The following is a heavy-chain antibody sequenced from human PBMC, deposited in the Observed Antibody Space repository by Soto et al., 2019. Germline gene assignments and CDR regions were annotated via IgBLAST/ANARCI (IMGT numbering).Heavy chain of an antibody. CDR2: ISSSSSYT. D-gene: IGHD1-26*01. Sequence: GVSLRLSCSAFGFTFSDYHMSWIRQAPGKGLEWVSYISSSSSYTNYADSVKGRFTISRDNDKNSLYLQINSQRAEDTAVYYCARDRSEGGGLLRGGYYYYGMDVWGQGTTVTVSS. J-gene: IGHJ6*02. CDR3: ARDRSEGGGLLRGGYYYYGMDV. CDR1: GFTFSDYH. V-gene: IGHV3-11*06.